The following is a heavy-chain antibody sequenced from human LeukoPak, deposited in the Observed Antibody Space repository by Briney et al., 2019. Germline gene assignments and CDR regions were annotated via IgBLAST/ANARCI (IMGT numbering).Heavy chain of an antibody. CDR2: IYYSGST. CDR1: GGSISSGGYY. D-gene: IGHD1-14*01. J-gene: IGHJ6*02. CDR3: VKDGSWTYRAGYFGLDV. Sequence: SETLSLTCTVSGGSISSGGYYWSWIRQHPGKGLEWIGYIYYSGSTYYNPSLKSRVTISVDTSKNQFSLKLSSVTAADTAVYYCVKDGSWTYRAGYFGLDVWGQGTTVTVSS. V-gene: IGHV4-31*03.